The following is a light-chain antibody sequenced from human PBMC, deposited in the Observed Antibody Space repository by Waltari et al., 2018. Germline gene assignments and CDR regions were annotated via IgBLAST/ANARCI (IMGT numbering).Light chain of an antibody. CDR3: ASWDGSLGGVI. J-gene: IGLJ2*01. CDR2: RNN. Sequence: QSVLSQPPSASGTPGQRVTISCSGSNYNIGNNFVSWYHQLPGTAPKLRIYRNNQRPSGVPDRFSGSKSGTSASLAISGLRSEDEADYYCASWDGSLGGVIFGGGTKLTVL. CDR1: NYNIGNNF. V-gene: IGLV1-47*01.